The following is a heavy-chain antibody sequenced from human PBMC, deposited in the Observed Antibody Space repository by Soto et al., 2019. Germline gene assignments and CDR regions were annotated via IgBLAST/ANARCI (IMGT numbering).Heavy chain of an antibody. Sequence: PGGSLRLSCAASGFTFSSYGMHWVRQAPGKGLEWVAVISYDGSNKYYADSVKGRFTISRDNSKNTLYLQMNSLRAEDTAVYYCAKAGLHDFLSGYMDYYYGMDGWGQGTTVTLSS. D-gene: IGHD3-3*01. V-gene: IGHV3-30*18. CDR2: ISYDGSNK. CDR3: AKAGLHDFLSGYMDYYYGMDG. J-gene: IGHJ6*02. CDR1: GFTFSSYG.